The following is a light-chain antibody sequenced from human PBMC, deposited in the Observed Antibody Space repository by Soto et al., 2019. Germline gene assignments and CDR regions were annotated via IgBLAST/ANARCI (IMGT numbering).Light chain of an antibody. CDR1: QSISGRY. J-gene: IGKJ4*01. CDR3: QQYGSSPLT. V-gene: IGKV3-20*01. Sequence: ETVLTQSPGTLSLSPGERAPLSCRASQSISGRYLAWYQQKPGQAPRLLIYDASSRATGIPDRFSGSGSGTDFILTISRLEPEDFAVYYCQQYGSSPLTFGGGTKVEIK. CDR2: DAS.